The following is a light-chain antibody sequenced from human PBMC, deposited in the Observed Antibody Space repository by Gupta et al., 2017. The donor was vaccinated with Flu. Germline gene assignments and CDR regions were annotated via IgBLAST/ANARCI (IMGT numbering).Light chain of an antibody. CDR1: QSLLHRNGYNY. CDR2: LGS. Sequence: DIVMTQSPLSLPVTRGEPASISCRSSQSLLHRNGYNYLDWYLQKPGQSPQLLIYLGSTRASGVPDRFSGSGSGTDFTLKISRVEAEDVGVYYCMQALQTPKTFGQGTKVEIK. V-gene: IGKV2-28*01. J-gene: IGKJ1*01. CDR3: MQALQTPKT.